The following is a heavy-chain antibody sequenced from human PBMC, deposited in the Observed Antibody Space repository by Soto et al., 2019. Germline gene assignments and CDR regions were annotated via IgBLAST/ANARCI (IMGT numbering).Heavy chain of an antibody. CDR2: IKSKTDGGTT. J-gene: IGHJ4*02. CDR3: TTDVWVVVVTAINY. D-gene: IGHD2-21*02. Sequence: EVQLVESGGGLVKPGGSLRLSCAASGFTFSNAWMSWVRQAPGKGLEWVGRIKSKTDGGTTDYAAPVKGRFTISRDDSKHTLYLQMNSLKTEDTAVYYCTTDVWVVVVTAINYWGQGTLVTVSS. CDR1: GFTFSNAW. V-gene: IGHV3-15*01.